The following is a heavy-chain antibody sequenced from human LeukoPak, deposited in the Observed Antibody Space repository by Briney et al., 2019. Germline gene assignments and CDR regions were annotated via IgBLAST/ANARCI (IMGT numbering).Heavy chain of an antibody. Sequence: PGGSLRLSCAASGFTFSSYAMSWVRQAPGKGLEWVSAISGSGGSTYYADSVKGRFTISRDNAKNSLYLQMNSLRAEDTAVYYCAGGRRGFDYWGQGTLVTVSS. J-gene: IGHJ4*02. CDR3: AGGRRGFDY. CDR1: GFTFSSYA. V-gene: IGHV3-23*01. CDR2: ISGSGGST.